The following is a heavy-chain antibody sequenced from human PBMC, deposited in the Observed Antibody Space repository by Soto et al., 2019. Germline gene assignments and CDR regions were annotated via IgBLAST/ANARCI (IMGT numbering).Heavy chain of an antibody. Sequence: EVQLVESGGGLVQPGGSLRLSCVASGFSFSNYWMAWVRQVPGKGLEWVAKIKEDGREKYYVDSAKGRFTISRDNANNLLYLKMSSRRVEDTALFYCARDDGLRPVDYWGEGTLVTVSS. CDR3: ARDDGLRPVDY. J-gene: IGHJ4*02. CDR2: IKEDGREK. V-gene: IGHV3-7*01. CDR1: GFSFSNYW.